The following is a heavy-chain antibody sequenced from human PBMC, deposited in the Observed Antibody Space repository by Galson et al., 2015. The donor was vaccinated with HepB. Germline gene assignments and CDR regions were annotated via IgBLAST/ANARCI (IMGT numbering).Heavy chain of an antibody. D-gene: IGHD3-22*01. Sequence: SLRLSCAASGFTFGDYAMSWFRQAPGKGLEWVGFIRSKAYGGTTEYAASVKGRFTISRDDSKSIAYLQMNSLKTEDTAVYYCTRKSFGGFTMIVGDWYFDLWGRGTLVTVSS. CDR3: TRKSFGGFTMIVGDWYFDL. CDR1: GFTFGDYA. J-gene: IGHJ2*01. CDR2: IRSKAYGGTT. V-gene: IGHV3-49*03.